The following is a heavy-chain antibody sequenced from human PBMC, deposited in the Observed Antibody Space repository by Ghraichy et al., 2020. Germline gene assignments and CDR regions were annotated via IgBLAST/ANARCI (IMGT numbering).Heavy chain of an antibody. CDR2: IRYDGSNK. J-gene: IGHJ6*02. CDR1: GFTFSSYG. V-gene: IGHV3-30*02. Sequence: GSLRLSCAASGFTFSSYGMHWVRQAPGKGLEWVAFIRYDGSNKYYADSVKGRFTISRDNSKNTLYLQMNSLRAEDTAVYYCAKDVRGNYYYYYGMDVWGQGTTVTVSS. D-gene: IGHD3-10*02. CDR3: AKDVRGNYYYYYGMDV.